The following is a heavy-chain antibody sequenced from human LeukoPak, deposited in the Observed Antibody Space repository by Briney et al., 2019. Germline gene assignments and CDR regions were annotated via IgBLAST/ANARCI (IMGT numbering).Heavy chain of an antibody. Sequence: GGSLRLSCSASGFTFTTWSMNWVRQAPGKGLEWVSYISSSGSSIYYADSVKGRFTISRDNAKKSLYLQMHSLRAEDTAVYYCARDSHKFDSSGYYPDAFDIWGQGTMVTVSS. V-gene: IGHV3-48*04. CDR1: GFTFTTWS. CDR2: ISSSGSSI. J-gene: IGHJ3*02. D-gene: IGHD3-22*01. CDR3: ARDSHKFDSSGYYPDAFDI.